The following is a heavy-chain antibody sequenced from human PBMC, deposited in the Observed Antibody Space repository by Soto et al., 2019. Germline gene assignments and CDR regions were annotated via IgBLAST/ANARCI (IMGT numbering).Heavy chain of an antibody. CDR1: GYTFTGYA. Sequence: ASVKVSCKASGYTFTGYAIHWVRQAPGQRLEWMGWINGGNGDTKYSQKFQGRVTITRDTSASTAYMELTSLGSEDTAVYHCARGYCSSTSCQYYFDYWCQGTPVTVSS. V-gene: IGHV1-3*01. D-gene: IGHD2-2*01. J-gene: IGHJ4*02. CDR3: ARGYCSSTSCQYYFDY. CDR2: INGGNGDT.